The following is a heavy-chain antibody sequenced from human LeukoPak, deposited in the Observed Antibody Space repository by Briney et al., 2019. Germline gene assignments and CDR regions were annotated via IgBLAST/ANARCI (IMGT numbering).Heavy chain of an antibody. CDR2: IYSTGST. Sequence: SETLSLTCTVSGDSISSYYWSWIRQPAGKGLEWIGRIYSTGSTNYNPSLKSRLTMSVDTSKNQFSLKLTSVTAADTAVYYCARAKDNYRGNDAFDIWGQGTMVTVSS. J-gene: IGHJ3*02. V-gene: IGHV4-4*07. D-gene: IGHD4/OR15-4a*01. CDR1: GDSISSYY. CDR3: ARAKDNYRGNDAFDI.